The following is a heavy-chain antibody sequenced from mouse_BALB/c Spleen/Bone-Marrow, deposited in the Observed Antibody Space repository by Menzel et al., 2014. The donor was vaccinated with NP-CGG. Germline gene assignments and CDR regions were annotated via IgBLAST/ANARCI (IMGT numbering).Heavy chain of an antibody. Sequence: QVQLQQSGAELARPGTSVKLSCKTSGHTFXNYWMQWIKQRPGQGLEWIGTIYPGDGDTRYTQKFKGKATLTADKSSSPAYMHLTTLAPEYSAVYYCARSNYPYAMDYWGQGTSVPVSS. V-gene: IGHV1-87*01. J-gene: IGHJ4*01. CDR1: GHTFXNYW. D-gene: IGHD2-5*01. CDR3: ARSNYPYAMDY. CDR2: IYPGDGDT.